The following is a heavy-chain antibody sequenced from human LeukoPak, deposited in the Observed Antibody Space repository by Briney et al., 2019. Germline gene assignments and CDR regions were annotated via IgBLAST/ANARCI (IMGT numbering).Heavy chain of an antibody. J-gene: IGHJ4*02. CDR3: ARAGYSGGWYNNKANYFDP. CDR2: IYPGDSNT. CDR1: GYSFTTYW. D-gene: IGHD6-19*01. V-gene: IGHV5-51*01. Sequence: GESLKISCKGSGYSFTTYWIGWVRQMPGKGLEWMGIIYPGDSNTKYSPSFQGQVTISADKSISTAYLQWGSLKASDTAIYYCARAGYSGGWYNNKANYFDPWGQGTLVTVSS.